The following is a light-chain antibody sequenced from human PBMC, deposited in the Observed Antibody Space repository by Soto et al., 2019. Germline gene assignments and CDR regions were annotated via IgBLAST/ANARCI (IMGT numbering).Light chain of an antibody. CDR1: QSVLYSSNNKNY. CDR2: WAS. J-gene: IGKJ4*01. CDR3: QQYYSTPA. Sequence: DIVMTQSPDSLAVSLGERATINCKSSQSVLYSSNNKNYLAWYQQKPGQPPKLLIYWASTRESGVPDRFSGSGSEPDFTLTISSLQAEDVAVYYCQQYYSTPAFGGGTKVEIK. V-gene: IGKV4-1*01.